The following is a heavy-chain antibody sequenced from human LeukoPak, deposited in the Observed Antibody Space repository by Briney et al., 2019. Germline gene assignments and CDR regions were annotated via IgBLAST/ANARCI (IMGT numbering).Heavy chain of an antibody. D-gene: IGHD6-19*01. Sequence: SETLSLTCTISGGSISSVNDFWNWIRQPPGKGLEWIGSIYYSGSTYYNPSLKSRVTISVDTSKNQFSLKLSSVTAADTAVYYCARVRAVAGIFFDYWGQGTLVTVSS. J-gene: IGHJ4*02. V-gene: IGHV4-39*07. CDR2: IYYSGST. CDR3: ARVRAVAGIFFDY. CDR1: GGSISSVNDF.